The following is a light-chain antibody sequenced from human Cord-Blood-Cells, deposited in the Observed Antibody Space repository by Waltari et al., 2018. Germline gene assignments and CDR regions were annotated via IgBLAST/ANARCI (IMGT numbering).Light chain of an antibody. CDR1: STDVGSYSP. CDR2: EGG. V-gene: IGLV2-23*01. CDR3: CSYAGSSTWV. Sequence: QSALTQPAPASRPPGQSITLSCTGTSTDVGSYSPVPWYQQHPCKAPKLMIYEGGKRPSGVSNRFSGSKSGHTASLTISGLQAEDEADYYCCSYAGSSTWVFGGGTKLTVL. J-gene: IGLJ3*02.